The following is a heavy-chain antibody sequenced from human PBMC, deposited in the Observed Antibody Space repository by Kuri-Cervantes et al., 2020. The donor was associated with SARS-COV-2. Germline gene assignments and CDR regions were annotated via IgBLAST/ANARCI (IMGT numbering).Heavy chain of an antibody. CDR3: AQTIPARRRSPGDFYLYYMDV. V-gene: IGHV1-69*13. Sequence: SVKVSCKASGGTFSNIAISWVRQAPGQGLEWMGGIIPVFGTTNNAQRLQGRVTISADEARSTVYMELSSLTFEDTAIYYCAQTIPARRRSPGDFYLYYMDVWGKGTSVTVSS. J-gene: IGHJ6*03. D-gene: IGHD6-6*01. CDR1: GGTFSNIA. CDR2: IIPVFGTT.